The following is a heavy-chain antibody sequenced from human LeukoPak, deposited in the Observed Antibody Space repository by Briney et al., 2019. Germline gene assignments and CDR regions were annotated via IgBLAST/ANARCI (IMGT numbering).Heavy chain of an antibody. V-gene: IGHV3-23*01. D-gene: IGHD1-26*01. CDR2: IRGDSSVI. J-gene: IGHJ4*02. Sequence: PGGSLRLSCAASGFAFSSDAMSWVRQAPGKGLEWVSLIRGDSSVIEYADSVKGRFTISRDNSKNTLYLQMNSLRAEDTAVYSCAKGRFHSAIFGYCGQGNLVTVSS. CDR3: AKGRFHSAIFGY. CDR1: GFAFSSDA.